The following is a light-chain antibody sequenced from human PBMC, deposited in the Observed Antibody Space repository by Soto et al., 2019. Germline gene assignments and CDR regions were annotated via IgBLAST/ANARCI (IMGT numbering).Light chain of an antibody. CDR1: QGISSW. CDR2: TAS. Sequence: DIPMTQSPSSVSASVGDRVIITCRASQGISSWLAWYQQKPGKAPNLLIYTASSLQSGVPSRFSGSGSGTDFTFTISGRQPEDVGTYYCQQAGIFPLTFGGGTKVEIK. J-gene: IGKJ4*01. CDR3: QQAGIFPLT. V-gene: IGKV1-12*01.